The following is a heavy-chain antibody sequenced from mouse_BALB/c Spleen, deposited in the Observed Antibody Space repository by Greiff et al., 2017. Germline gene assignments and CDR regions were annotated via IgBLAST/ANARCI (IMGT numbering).Heavy chain of an antibody. CDR3: ARIYYGSSYGFAY. Sequence: QVQLKESAAELARPGASVKMSCKASGYTFTSYTMHWVKQRPGQGLEWIGYINPSSGYTEYNQKFKDKTTLTADKSSSTAYMQLSSLTSEDSAVYYCARIYYGSSYGFAYWGQETLVTVSA. J-gene: IGHJ3*01. V-gene: IGHV1-4*02. CDR2: INPSSGYT. D-gene: IGHD1-1*01. CDR1: GYTFTSYT.